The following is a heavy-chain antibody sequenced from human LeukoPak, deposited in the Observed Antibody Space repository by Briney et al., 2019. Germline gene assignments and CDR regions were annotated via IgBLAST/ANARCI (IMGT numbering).Heavy chain of an antibody. V-gene: IGHV1-69*06. D-gene: IGHD1-26*01. CDR1: GGTFSSYA. CDR3: ATSPPVGATTVWFDY. CDR2: IIPIFGTA. Sequence: GASVKVSCKASGGTFSSYAISWVRQAPGQGLEWMGGIIPIFGTANYAQKLQGRVTMTEDTSTDTAYMELSSLRSEDTAVYYCATSPPVGATTVWFDYWGQGTLVTVSS. J-gene: IGHJ4*02.